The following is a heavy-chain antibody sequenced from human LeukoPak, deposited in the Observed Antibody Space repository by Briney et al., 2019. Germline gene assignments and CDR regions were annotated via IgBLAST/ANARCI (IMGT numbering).Heavy chain of an antibody. J-gene: IGHJ4*02. CDR1: GFTFSSYA. CDR2: ISYDGSNK. V-gene: IGHV3-30*04. Sequence: GGSLRLSCAASGFTFSSYAMHWVRQAPGKGLEWVAVISYDGSNKYYADSVKGRFTIPRDNSKNTLYLQMNSLKTEDTAVYYCTTQDDILTGYYSPPSLDYWGQGTLVTVSS. CDR3: TTQDDILTGYYSPPSLDY. D-gene: IGHD3-9*01.